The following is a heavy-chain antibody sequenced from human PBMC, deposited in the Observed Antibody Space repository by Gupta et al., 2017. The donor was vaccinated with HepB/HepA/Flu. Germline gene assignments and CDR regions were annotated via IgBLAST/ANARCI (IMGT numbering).Heavy chain of an antibody. J-gene: IGHJ4*02. V-gene: IGHV3-30*18. CDR2: ISYDGSNK. D-gene: IGHD3-10*01. CDR1: GFTFSSYG. Sequence: QVQLVESGGGVVQPGRSLRLSCAASGFTFSSYGMPWVRQAPGKGLEWVAVISYDGSNKYYADSVKGRFTISRDNSKNTLYLQMNSLRAEDTAVYYCAKDKLLWFGELLYYFDYWGQGTLVTVSS. CDR3: AKDKLLWFGELLYYFDY.